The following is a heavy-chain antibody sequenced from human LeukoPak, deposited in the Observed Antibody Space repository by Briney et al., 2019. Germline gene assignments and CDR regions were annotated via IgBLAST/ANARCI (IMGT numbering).Heavy chain of an antibody. CDR1: GGSMSGYF. J-gene: IGHJ1*01. CDR2: IYYSGST. CDR3: ARSITSSWYGNFQH. Sequence: SETLSLTCTVSGGSMSGYFWSWIRQPPGKGLEWIGYIYYSGSTNYNPSLKSRVTISVDTSKNQFSLKLSSVTAADTAVYYCARSITSSWYGNFQHWGQGTLVTVSS. V-gene: IGHV4-59*01. D-gene: IGHD6-13*01.